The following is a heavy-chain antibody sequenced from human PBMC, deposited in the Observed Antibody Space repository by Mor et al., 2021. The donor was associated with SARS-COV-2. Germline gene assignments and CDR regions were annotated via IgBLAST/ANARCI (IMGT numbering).Heavy chain of an antibody. D-gene: IGHD1-26*01. Sequence: GRFTISRENATSSLYLQMNSLRAGDTAVYYCARAGDADWYFDLWGRGTLVTVSS. J-gene: IGHJ2*01. V-gene: IGHV3-13*01. CDR3: ARAGDADWYFDL.